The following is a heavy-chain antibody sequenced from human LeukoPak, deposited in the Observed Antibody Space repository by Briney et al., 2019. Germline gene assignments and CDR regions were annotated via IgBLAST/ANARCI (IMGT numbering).Heavy chain of an antibody. D-gene: IGHD3-3*01. CDR3: AKSREWYYYYMDV. CDR1: GFTFSSYA. J-gene: IGHJ6*03. Sequence: GGSLRLSCAASGFTFSSYAMSWGRQAPGKGLEWVSAISGSGGSTYYADSVKGRFTISRDNSNHTLYLQMNSLRAEDTAVYYCAKSREWYYYYMDVWGKGTTVTVSS. V-gene: IGHV3-23*01. CDR2: ISGSGGST.